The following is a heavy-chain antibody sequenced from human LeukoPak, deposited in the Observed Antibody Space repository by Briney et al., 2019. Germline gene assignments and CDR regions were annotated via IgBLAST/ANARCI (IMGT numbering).Heavy chain of an antibody. J-gene: IGHJ4*02. D-gene: IGHD1-26*01. CDR3: AKAAPDIKVGIGTY. Sequence: GGSLRLSCEASGFTFNNYAIHWVRQAPGKGLEWVAVISDDGNNKWYRNSVKGRFTISRDNSKNTLYLQMNSLRTEDTAIYYCAKAAPDIKVGIGTYWGQGILVTVSS. CDR2: ISDDGNNK. CDR1: GFTFNNYA. V-gene: IGHV3-30*18.